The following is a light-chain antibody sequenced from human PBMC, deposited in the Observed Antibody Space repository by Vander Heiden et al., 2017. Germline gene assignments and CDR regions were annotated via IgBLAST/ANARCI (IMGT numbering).Light chain of an antibody. CDR2: WAS. CDR1: QRGLLYINGKNY. V-gene: IGKV4-1*01. CDR3: MQYLPLPFT. Sequence: VVTPPPEPLLPATRERAAITCRTSQRGLLYINGKNYLEWYQQRPGQPPQLLIYWASARESGVPDRFSGSGSGTDFTLTISSVEAEDVGVYYCMQYLPLPFTFGAGTKVDIK. J-gene: IGKJ4*01.